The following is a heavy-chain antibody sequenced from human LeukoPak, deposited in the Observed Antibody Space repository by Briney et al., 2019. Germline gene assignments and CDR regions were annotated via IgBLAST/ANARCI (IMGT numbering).Heavy chain of an antibody. V-gene: IGHV3-21*01. CDR1: GFTFSSYS. Sequence: KPGGSLRLSCAASGFTFSSYSMNWVRQAPGKGLEWVSSISSSSSYIYYADSVKGRFTISRDNAKNSLYLQMNSLRAEDTAVYYCARDDAPQVHLYDTDAFDIWGQGTMVTVSS. CDR3: ARDDAPQVHLYDTDAFDI. D-gene: IGHD3-16*01. J-gene: IGHJ3*02. CDR2: ISSSSSYI.